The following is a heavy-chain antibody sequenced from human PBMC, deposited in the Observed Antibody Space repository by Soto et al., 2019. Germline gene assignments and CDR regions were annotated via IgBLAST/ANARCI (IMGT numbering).Heavy chain of an antibody. CDR1: GFTSGSYW. J-gene: IGHJ5*02. Sequence: SLRLSCAASGFTSGSYWMSWVRQAPGKGLEWVANINQDGSETYYVDSVKGRFTIFRDNAKNSLYLQMNSLRAEDTAVYYCARDGNFYDTSGYYYFDHWGQGTQVTVSS. D-gene: IGHD3-22*01. CDR3: ARDGNFYDTSGYYYFDH. CDR2: INQDGSET. V-gene: IGHV3-7*01.